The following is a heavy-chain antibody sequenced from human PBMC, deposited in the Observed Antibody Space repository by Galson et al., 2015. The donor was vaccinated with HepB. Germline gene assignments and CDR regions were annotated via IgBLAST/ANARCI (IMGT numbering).Heavy chain of an antibody. CDR2: VYRGGGR. CDR1: GFTVIGNY. CDR3: AKSNRGLGNGHYGGGYFDL. D-gene: IGHD4-23*01. Sequence: SLRLSCAASGFTVIGNYMAWVRQAPGKGLEWVSVVYRGGGRYYADSVQGRFTIFRDDSKNTLFLQMNSLRVEDTAVYYCAKSNRGLGNGHYGGGYFDLWGRGILVTVSS. J-gene: IGHJ2*01. V-gene: IGHV3-66*01.